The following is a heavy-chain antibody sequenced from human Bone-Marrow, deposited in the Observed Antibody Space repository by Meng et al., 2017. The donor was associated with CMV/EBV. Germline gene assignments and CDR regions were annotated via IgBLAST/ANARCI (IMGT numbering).Heavy chain of an antibody. D-gene: IGHD1-20*01. J-gene: IGHJ4*02. CDR1: GGSISSSHY. Sequence: GSLRLSCSVSGGSISSSHYWGWIRQSPGKGLEWIGSIYYSGTAYYNPSLKSRVTISVDTSRKQFSLRLTSVTAADTAVYYCARDSRAANWNDFTIWGQGTLVTVSS. V-gene: IGHV4-39*07. CDR2: IYYSGTA. CDR3: ARDSRAANWNDFTI.